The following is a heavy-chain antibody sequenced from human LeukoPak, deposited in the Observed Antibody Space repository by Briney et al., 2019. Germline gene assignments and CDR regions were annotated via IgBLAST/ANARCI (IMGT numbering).Heavy chain of an antibody. D-gene: IGHD3-22*01. V-gene: IGHV4-38-2*02. CDR3: ARVTGYMIEDYFDY. CDR2: IDHSGST. J-gene: IGHJ4*02. CDR1: GYSISSGYY. Sequence: SETLSLTCTVSGYSISSGYYWGWIRQPPGKGLEWTGSIDHSGSTYYKPSLKSRVTISVETSKTQFSLKLRSVTAADTAVYYCARVTGYMIEDYFDYWGQGTLVTVSS.